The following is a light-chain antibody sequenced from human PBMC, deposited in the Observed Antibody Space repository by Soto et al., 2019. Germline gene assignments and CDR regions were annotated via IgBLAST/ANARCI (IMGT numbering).Light chain of an antibody. Sequence: DILLPQSPSTLSASVGDRVTITCRASKDINRWLAWYQRTPGKAPKILIDNADSLESVVPSMFGGSGYGAEFILTISIVQPDYCASYYCQQFSRYWAFGQGTKVDI. CDR2: NAD. J-gene: IGKJ1*01. CDR3: QQFSRYWA. V-gene: IGKV1-5*01. CDR1: KDINRW.